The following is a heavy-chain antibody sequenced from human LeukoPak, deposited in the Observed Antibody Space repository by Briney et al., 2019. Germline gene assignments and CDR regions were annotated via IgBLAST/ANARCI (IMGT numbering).Heavy chain of an antibody. Sequence: SETLSLTCAVYGGSFSGYYWSWIRQPPGKGLEWIGGISHSGSTNYNPSLKSRVTISVDTSKNPFSLKLSSVTAADTAVYYCARVRSSGWFDYWGQGTLVTVSS. CDR2: ISHSGST. D-gene: IGHD6-19*01. CDR3: ARVRSSGWFDY. CDR1: GGSFSGYY. V-gene: IGHV4-34*01. J-gene: IGHJ4*02.